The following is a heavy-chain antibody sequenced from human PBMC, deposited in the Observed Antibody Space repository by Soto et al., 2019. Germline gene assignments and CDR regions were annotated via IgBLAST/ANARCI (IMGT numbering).Heavy chain of an antibody. D-gene: IGHD2-15*01. J-gene: IGHJ3*02. CDR2: IYPGDSDT. CDR3: ASRGGGYCSGGSCFAFDI. V-gene: IGHV5-51*01. Sequence: GESLKISCKGSGYSFTSYWIGWVRQMPGKGLEWMGIIYPGDSDTRYSPSFQGQVTISADKSISTAYLQWSSLKASDTAMYYCASRGGGYCSGGSCFAFDIWGQGTMVTVSS. CDR1: GYSFTSYW.